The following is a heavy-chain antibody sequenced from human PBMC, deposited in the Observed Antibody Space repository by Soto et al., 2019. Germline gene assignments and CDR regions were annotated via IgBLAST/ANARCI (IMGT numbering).Heavy chain of an antibody. CDR2: ISFDGGNQ. CDR1: GFDFNTYG. CDR3: AKDSSITAAGSGGWFDP. V-gene: IGHV3-30*18. D-gene: IGHD6-13*01. J-gene: IGHJ5*02. Sequence: QVQLVQSGGGVVQPGRSLRLSCAASGFDFNTYGLHWVRQAPGKGLEWVAGISFDGGNQYYADSVKGRFTISRDKSNKTIFLQMNSLGAEDTATYSCAKDSSITAAGSGGWFDPWGQGTLVIVSS.